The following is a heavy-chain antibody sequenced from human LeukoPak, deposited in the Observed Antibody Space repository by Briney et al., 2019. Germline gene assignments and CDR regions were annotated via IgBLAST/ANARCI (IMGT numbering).Heavy chain of an antibody. Sequence: PSETLSLTCTVSGGSISSGGYYWSWIRQHPGKGLEWIGYIYYSGSTYYNPSLKSRVTISVDTSKNQFSLKLSSVTAADTAVYYCARIQVTIGRYGMDVWGQGTTVTVS. D-gene: IGHD3-10*01. CDR2: IYYSGST. CDR1: GGSISSGGYY. V-gene: IGHV4-31*03. J-gene: IGHJ6*02. CDR3: ARIQVTIGRYGMDV.